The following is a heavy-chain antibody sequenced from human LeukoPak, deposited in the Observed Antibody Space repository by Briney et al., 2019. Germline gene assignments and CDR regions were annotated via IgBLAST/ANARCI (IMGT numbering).Heavy chain of an antibody. V-gene: IGHV3-11*06. J-gene: IGHJ4*02. CDR3: ARDIVIGSGSCLD. Sequence: GGSLRLSCAASGFTFSDYYMSWIRQAPGKGLEWVSYISSSSSYTNYADSVKGRFTISRDNAKNTVYLQMNSLRVEDTAVYYCARDIVIGSGSCLDWGQGTLVTVSS. D-gene: IGHD3-10*01. CDR1: GFTFSDYY. CDR2: ISSSSSYT.